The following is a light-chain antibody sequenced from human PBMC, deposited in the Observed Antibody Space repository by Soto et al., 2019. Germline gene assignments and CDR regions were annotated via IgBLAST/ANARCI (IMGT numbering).Light chain of an antibody. CDR2: GTS. CDR3: QQYGISPFT. J-gene: IGKJ3*01. CDR1: QSVSSSY. V-gene: IGKV3-20*01. Sequence: EIVLTQSPGTLSLSPGERATLSCRASQSVSSSYLACYQQKPGQAPRLLIYGTSSRASGIPDRFSGSGSGTDFTLTISRLEPEDFAVFYCQQYGISPFTFGPGTKVDIK.